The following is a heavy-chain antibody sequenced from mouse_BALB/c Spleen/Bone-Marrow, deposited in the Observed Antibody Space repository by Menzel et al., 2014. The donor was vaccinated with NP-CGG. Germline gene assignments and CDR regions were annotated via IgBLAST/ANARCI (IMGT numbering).Heavy chain of an antibody. J-gene: IGHJ1*01. CDR2: IFPGDSTT. D-gene: IGHD1-2*01. CDR1: GNTFTSYD. V-gene: IGHV1S56*01. Sequence: QVQLQQSGVELVKPGASVKFSCKAYGNTFTSYDINWVRQRPEQGLEWIGWIFPGDSTTKYNEKFKGKATPSTVKSSSTVHMQLSRLTSEDSAVYFCVRSRLRDWYFDVWGAGTTVTISS. CDR3: VRSRLRDWYFDV.